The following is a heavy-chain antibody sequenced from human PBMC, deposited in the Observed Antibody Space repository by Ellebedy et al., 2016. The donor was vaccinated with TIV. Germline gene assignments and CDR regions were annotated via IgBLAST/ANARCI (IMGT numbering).Heavy chain of an antibody. D-gene: IGHD3-16*02. CDR1: GFPFRNVW. CDR2: IKSKIDGETT. CDR3: ATEYHVREFSLDYFDF. J-gene: IGHJ4*02. Sequence: GESLKISCAASGFPFRNVWMTWVRQAPGKGLEWVGRIKSKIDGETTDYAAPVKGRFTLSRDDSKNILYLQMNSLKSEDTAVYFCATEYHVREFSLDYFDFWGRGTLVTVSS. V-gene: IGHV3-15*01.